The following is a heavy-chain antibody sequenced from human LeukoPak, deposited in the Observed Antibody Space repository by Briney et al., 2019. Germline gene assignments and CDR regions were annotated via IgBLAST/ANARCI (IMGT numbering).Heavy chain of an antibody. CDR1: GFTFSNYG. Sequence: PGGSLRLSYAASGFTFSNYGMHWVRQAPGKGLEWVANIKQYGSATFYVDSVKGRFTISRDNAKNSLYLQMNSLRAEDTAVYYCAELGITVIGGVWGKGTTVTISS. V-gene: IGHV3-7*01. D-gene: IGHD3-10*02. CDR3: AELGITVIGGV. CDR2: IKQYGSAT. J-gene: IGHJ6*04.